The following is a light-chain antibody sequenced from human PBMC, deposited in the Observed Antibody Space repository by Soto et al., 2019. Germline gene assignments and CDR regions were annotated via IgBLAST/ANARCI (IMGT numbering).Light chain of an antibody. J-gene: IGKJ1*01. CDR2: EAS. CDR1: QSASSW. CDR3: QQYNDHQWT. Sequence: DIQMTQSPSTLSASVGDRVTITCRASQSASSWLAWYQQKPGEAPKLLLYEASRLQSEVPSRVSGSGSGREFTLTSTNLQADDVATYYCQQYNDHQWTFGQGTKVEIK. V-gene: IGKV1-5*01.